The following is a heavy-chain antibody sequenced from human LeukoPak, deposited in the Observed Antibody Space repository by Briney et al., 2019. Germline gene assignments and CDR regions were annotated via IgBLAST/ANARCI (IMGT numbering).Heavy chain of an antibody. CDR1: GGTFSSYA. CDR2: IIPILGIA. CDR3: AREKVGINRISLTDTAMASFDY. J-gene: IGHJ4*02. V-gene: IGHV1-69*04. D-gene: IGHD5-18*01. Sequence: SVKVSCKASGGTFSSYAISWVRQAPGQGLEWMGRIIPILGIANYAQKLQGRVTITADKSTSTAYMELSSLRSEDTAVYYCAREKVGINRISLTDTAMASFDYWGQGTLVTVSS.